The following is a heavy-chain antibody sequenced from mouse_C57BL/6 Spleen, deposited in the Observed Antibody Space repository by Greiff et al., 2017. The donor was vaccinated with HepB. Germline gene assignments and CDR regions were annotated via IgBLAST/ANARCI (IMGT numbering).Heavy chain of an antibody. D-gene: IGHD1-1*01. CDR3: ARNGRITTVVADY. J-gene: IGHJ2*01. CDR2: INPGSGGT. Sequence: VQLQQSGAELVRPGTSVKVSCKASGYAFTNYLIEWVKQRPGQGLEWIGVINPGSGGTNYNEKFKGKATLTADKSSSTAYMQLSSLTSEDSAVYFCARNGRITTVVADYWGQGTTLTVSS. V-gene: IGHV1-54*01. CDR1: GYAFTNYL.